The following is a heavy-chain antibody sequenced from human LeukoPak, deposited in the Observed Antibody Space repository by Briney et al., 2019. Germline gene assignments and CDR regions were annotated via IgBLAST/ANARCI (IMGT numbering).Heavy chain of an antibody. D-gene: IGHD1-26*01. CDR1: GFTFSSNA. V-gene: IGHV3-23*01. J-gene: IGHJ3*02. CDR2: ISHSGSDT. Sequence: GGSLRLSCAASGFTFSSNAMSWVRQAPGKGLEWVSGISHSGSDTHYADSVKGRFTISRDNSKNTLYLQMNSLRAEDTAVYYCAKDLLVGATSDAFDIWGQGTMVTVSS. CDR3: AKDLLVGATSDAFDI.